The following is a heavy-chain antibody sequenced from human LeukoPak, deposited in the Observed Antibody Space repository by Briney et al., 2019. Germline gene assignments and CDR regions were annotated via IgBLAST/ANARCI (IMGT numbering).Heavy chain of an antibody. D-gene: IGHD2-15*01. V-gene: IGHV4-31*03. J-gene: IGHJ3*02. CDR2: IYYSGST. CDR3: ARSGRSSDAFDI. Sequence: PSQTLSLTCTVSGGSISSGGYYWSWIRQHSGKGLEWIGYIYYSGSTYYNPSLKSRVTISVDTSKNQFSLKLSSVTAADTAVYYCARSGRSSDAFDIWGQGTMVTVSS. CDR1: GGSISSGGYY.